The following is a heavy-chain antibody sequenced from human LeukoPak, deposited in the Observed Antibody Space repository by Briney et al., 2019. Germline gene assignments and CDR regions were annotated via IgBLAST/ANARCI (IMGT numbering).Heavy chain of an antibody. Sequence: GGSLRLSCAASGFTFSSYSMNWVRQAPGKGLEWVSYISSSRSYIYYADSVKGRFTISRDNAKNSLYLQMNSLRAEDTAVYYCARDRSYDSSGYLTGWGQGTLVTVSS. CDR2: ISSSRSYI. D-gene: IGHD3-22*01. V-gene: IGHV3-21*01. CDR1: GFTFSSYS. J-gene: IGHJ4*02. CDR3: ARDRSYDSSGYLTG.